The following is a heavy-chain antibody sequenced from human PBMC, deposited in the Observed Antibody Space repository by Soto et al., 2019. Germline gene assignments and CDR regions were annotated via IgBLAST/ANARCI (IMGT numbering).Heavy chain of an antibody. V-gene: IGHV3-30-3*01. D-gene: IGHD3-22*01. Sequence: GGSLRLSCAASGFTFSSYAMHWVRQAPGKGLEWVAVISYDGSNKYYADSVKGRFTISRDNSKNTLYLQMNSLRAEDTAVYYCARDRVTMIVVNGMDVWGQGTTVTVSS. CDR2: ISYDGSNK. CDR1: GFTFSSYA. J-gene: IGHJ6*02. CDR3: ARDRVTMIVVNGMDV.